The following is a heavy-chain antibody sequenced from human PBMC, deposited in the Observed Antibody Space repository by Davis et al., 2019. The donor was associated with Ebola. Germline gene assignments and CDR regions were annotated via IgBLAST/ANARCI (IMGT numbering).Heavy chain of an antibody. J-gene: IGHJ4*02. CDR3: ARAQFPTTSDH. Sequence: AASVKVSCKASGFTLTKYAIHWVRQAPGQRLEWMGWVHGGNGNTKYSQRFQGRVTMTTDTSTSTAYMEVGSLRSDDTAVYYCARAQFPTTSDHWGQGTLVTVSS. CDR1: GFTLTKYA. CDR2: VHGGNGNT. V-gene: IGHV1-3*01. D-gene: IGHD1-1*01.